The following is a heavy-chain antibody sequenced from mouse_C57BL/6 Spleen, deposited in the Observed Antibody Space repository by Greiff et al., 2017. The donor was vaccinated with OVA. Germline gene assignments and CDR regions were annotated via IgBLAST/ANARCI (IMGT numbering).Heavy chain of an antibody. D-gene: IGHD1-1*01. V-gene: IGHV1-76*01. CDR3: ARYHEVAKDAMDY. CDR1: GYTFTDYY. CDR2: IYPGSGNT. J-gene: IGHJ4*01. Sequence: VQLQQSGAELVRPGASVKLSCKASGYTFTDYYINWVKQRPGQGLEWIARIYPGSGNTYYNEKFKGKATLTAEKSSSTAYMQLSSLTSEDSAVYFCARYHEVAKDAMDYWGQGTSVTVSS.